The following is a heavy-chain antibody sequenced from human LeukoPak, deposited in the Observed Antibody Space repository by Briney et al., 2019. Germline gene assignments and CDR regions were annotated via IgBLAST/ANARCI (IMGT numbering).Heavy chain of an antibody. CDR3: ARDRSVRYFDL. V-gene: IGHV3-33*01. CDR1: GFTFRNYG. CDR2: IWYDGSNK. J-gene: IGHJ2*01. Sequence: QSGWSLRLSCAASGFTFRNYGMHWVRQAPGKGLEWVAVIWYDGSNKYYADFVKGRFTMSRDNSKNTLFLQMNSLRVDDTAVYYCARDRSVRYFDLWGRGTLVTVSS. D-gene: IGHD3-3*01.